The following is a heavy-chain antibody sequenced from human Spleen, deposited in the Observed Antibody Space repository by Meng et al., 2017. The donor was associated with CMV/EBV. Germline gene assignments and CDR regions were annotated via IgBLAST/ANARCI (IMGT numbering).Heavy chain of an antibody. CDR2: VYYTGSA. CDR1: GASISSFY. CDR3: AKETSISVAAPNAFDI. Sequence: SETLSLTCAVSGASISSFYWSWIRQPPGKGLEWIGYVYYTGSANYNPSLKSRVTISVDTSKSQFSLKLSSVTAADTAVYYCAKETSISVAAPNAFDIWGQGTMVTVSS. J-gene: IGHJ3*02. V-gene: IGHV4-59*01. D-gene: IGHD6-19*01.